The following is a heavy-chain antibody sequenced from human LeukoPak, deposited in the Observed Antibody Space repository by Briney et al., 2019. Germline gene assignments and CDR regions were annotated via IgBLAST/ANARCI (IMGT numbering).Heavy chain of an antibody. CDR1: GYTFTGYY. V-gene: IGHV1-2*02. D-gene: IGHD6-19*01. Sequence: EASVKVSCKASGYTFTGYYMHWVRQAPGQGLEWMGWINPNSGGTNYAQKFQGRVTITRNTSISTAYMELSSLRSEDTAVYYCARGHSGWLYDVFDLWGQGTMVTVSS. J-gene: IGHJ3*01. CDR2: INPNSGGT. CDR3: ARGHSGWLYDVFDL.